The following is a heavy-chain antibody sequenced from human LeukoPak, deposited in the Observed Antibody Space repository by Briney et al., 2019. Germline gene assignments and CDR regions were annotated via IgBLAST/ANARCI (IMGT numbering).Heavy chain of an antibody. J-gene: IGHJ4*02. CDR2: IKPDGSET. CDR3: ARDGGELWPLDE. CDR1: GFPFKGYW. Sequence: GGSLRLSCVASGFPFKGYWMTWVRQSPGKGLDWVANIKPDGSETNYLDSVKGHFTISRDNARDSLFLEMNSLRVDDTAVYYCARDGGELWPLDEWGQGILVTVSS. D-gene: IGHD3-10*01. V-gene: IGHV3-7*01.